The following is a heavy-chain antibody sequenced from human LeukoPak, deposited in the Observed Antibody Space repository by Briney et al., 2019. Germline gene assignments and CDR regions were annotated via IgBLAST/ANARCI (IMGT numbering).Heavy chain of an antibody. D-gene: IGHD6-19*01. CDR3: ARDPHSSGWSRDRAFDI. CDR2: ISSSSTI. CDR1: GFTFSSYS. V-gene: IGHV3-48*02. Sequence: GGSLRLSCAASGFTFSSYSMNWVRQAPGKGLEWVSYISSSSTIYYADSVKGRFTISRDNAKNSLYLQMNSLRDEDTAVYYCARDPHSSGWSRDRAFDIWGQGTMVTVSS. J-gene: IGHJ3*02.